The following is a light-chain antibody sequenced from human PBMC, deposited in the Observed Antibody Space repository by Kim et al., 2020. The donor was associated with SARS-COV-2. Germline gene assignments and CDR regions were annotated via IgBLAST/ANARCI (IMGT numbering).Light chain of an antibody. CDR2: DAS. J-gene: IGKJ2*01. CDR1: QSVSNN. CDR3: QHYNNWPNT. V-gene: IGKV3-15*01. Sequence: SVSPGESATLSCRASQSVSNNLAWYQQKPGQAPRLLIYDASTRATGIPVRFSGSGSGTEFTLTVSSLQSEDFAVYYCQHYNNWPNTFGQGTKLEI.